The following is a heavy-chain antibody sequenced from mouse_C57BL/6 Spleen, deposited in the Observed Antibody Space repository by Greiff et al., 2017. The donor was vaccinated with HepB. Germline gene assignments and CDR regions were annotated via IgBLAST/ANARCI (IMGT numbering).Heavy chain of an antibody. CDR1: GYTFTSYW. Sequence: QVQLKQPGAELVKPGASVKMSCKASGYTFTSYWITWVKQRPGQGLEWIGDIYPGSGSTNYNEKFKSKATLTVDTSSSTAYMQISSLTSEDSAVYYCAREENGVSFAYWGQGTLVTVSA. D-gene: IGHD6-2*01. CDR2: IYPGSGST. J-gene: IGHJ3*01. CDR3: AREENGVSFAY. V-gene: IGHV1-55*01.